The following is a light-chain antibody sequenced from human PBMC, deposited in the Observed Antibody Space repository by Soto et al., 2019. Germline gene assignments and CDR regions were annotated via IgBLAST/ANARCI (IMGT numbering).Light chain of an antibody. J-gene: IGLJ3*02. CDR2: DDT. Sequence: QSVLTQPPSVSAAPGQGVTMSCSGTSSNIGRNFVAWYQQLPGTAPKLLIYDDTKRPYGIPGRFSASKSGTSATLAITGLQTGDEADYYCGTWDRSLSVLVFGGGTKVTVL. CDR3: GTWDRSLSVLV. CDR1: SSNIGRNF. V-gene: IGLV1-51*01.